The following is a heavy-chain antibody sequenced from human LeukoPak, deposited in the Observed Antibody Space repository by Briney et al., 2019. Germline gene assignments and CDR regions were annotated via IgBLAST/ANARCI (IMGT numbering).Heavy chain of an antibody. Sequence: GGSLRLSCAASGFTFSSYGMHWVRQAPGKGLEWVAVIWYDGSNKYYADSVKGRFTISRDNSKNTLYLQMNSLRAEDTAVYYCAREESDILTGSPPSGMDVWGQGTTVTVSS. CDR2: IWYDGSNK. CDR3: AREESDILTGSPPSGMDV. D-gene: IGHD3-9*01. J-gene: IGHJ6*02. V-gene: IGHV3-33*01. CDR1: GFTFSSYG.